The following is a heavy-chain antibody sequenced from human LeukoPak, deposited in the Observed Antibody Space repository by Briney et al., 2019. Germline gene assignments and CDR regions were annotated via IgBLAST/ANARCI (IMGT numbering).Heavy chain of an antibody. D-gene: IGHD2-21*02. V-gene: IGHV3-11*01. CDR1: GFTFSDYY. CDR3: AKSLHCGGDCYGFWDAFDI. J-gene: IGHJ3*02. Sequence: GGSLRLSCAASGFTFSDYYMSWIRQAPGEGLEWLSYISRNSRTTFYAESVKGRFTISRDNAKNSPYLQLNSLRADDTAVYYCAKSLHCGGDCYGFWDAFDIWGQGTMVTVSS. CDR2: ISRNSRTT.